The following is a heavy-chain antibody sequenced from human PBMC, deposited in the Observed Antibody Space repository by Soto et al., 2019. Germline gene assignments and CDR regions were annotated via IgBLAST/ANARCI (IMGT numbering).Heavy chain of an antibody. CDR1: GFTFSSYW. CDR3: ARRRGSSGWKTNFDY. Sequence: EVQLVESGGGLVQPGGSLRLSCAASGFTFSSYWMHWVRQAPGTGLVWVSRINSDGSSTSYADSVKGRFTISRDNAKNTLYLQKNSLRAEDTAVYYCARRRGSSGWKTNFDYCSQATLVTVSS. V-gene: IGHV3-74*01. CDR2: INSDGSST. D-gene: IGHD6-19*01. J-gene: IGHJ4*02.